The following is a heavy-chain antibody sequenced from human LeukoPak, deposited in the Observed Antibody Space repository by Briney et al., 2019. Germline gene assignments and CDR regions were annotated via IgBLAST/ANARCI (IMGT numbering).Heavy chain of an antibody. CDR3: ARQGQISAFDV. CDR1: VGSFSNYH. J-gene: IGHJ4*01. Sequence: SETLSLTCAVYVGSFSNYHWSWIRQPPGKGLEWIGEINHSGHTKYSPALKRRGTISADIAKNQFSLKMTSLHAADTAVYYCARQGQISAFDVWGHGNLVIVSS. D-gene: IGHD3-10*01. V-gene: IGHV4-34*01. CDR2: INHSGHT.